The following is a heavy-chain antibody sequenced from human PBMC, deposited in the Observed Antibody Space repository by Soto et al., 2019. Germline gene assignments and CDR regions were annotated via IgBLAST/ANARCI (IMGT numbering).Heavy chain of an antibody. V-gene: IGHV4-39*01. CDR1: GDSISSSTYF. CDR3: ARFGTSGCIDY. J-gene: IGHJ4*02. D-gene: IGHD6-19*01. Sequence: SETLSLTCTVSGDSISSSTYFWGWIRQPPGKGLEWIGSVDYSGTTYYNTSLRTRATISVDTSKNQFSLKLSSVTAADTAVYYCARFGTSGCIDYWGQGTQVTVSS. CDR2: VDYSGTT.